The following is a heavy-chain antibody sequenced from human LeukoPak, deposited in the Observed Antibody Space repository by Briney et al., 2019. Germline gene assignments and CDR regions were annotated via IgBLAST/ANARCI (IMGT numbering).Heavy chain of an antibody. D-gene: IGHD3-10*01. CDR3: ARDREEMVRAPYAFDI. CDR2: ISSSSSYI. Sequence: TGGSLRLSCAASGFTFSSYSMNWVRQAPGKGLEWVSSISSSSSYIYYADSVKGRFTISRDNAKNSLYLQMNSLRTEDTAVYYCARDREEMVRAPYAFDIWGQGTRVTVSS. CDR1: GFTFSSYS. V-gene: IGHV3-21*01. J-gene: IGHJ3*02.